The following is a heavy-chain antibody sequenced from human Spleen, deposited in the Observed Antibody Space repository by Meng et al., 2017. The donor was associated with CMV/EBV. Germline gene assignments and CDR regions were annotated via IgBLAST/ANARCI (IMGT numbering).Heavy chain of an antibody. CDR1: GFTFSTYG. CDR3: AKVGALGY. D-gene: IGHD1-26*01. CDR2: IRYDGSNK. V-gene: IGHV3-30*02. J-gene: IGHJ4*03. Sequence: GESLKISCAASGFTFSTYGMHWVRQAPGKGLEWVAFIRYDGSNKDYGDSVKGRFTISRDNSKSTLYLLMSSLRPEDTAVYYCAKVGALGYWGQGTVVTVSS.